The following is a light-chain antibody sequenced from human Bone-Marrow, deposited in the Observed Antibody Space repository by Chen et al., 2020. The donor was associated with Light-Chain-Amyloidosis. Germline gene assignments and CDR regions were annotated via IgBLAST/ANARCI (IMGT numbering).Light chain of an antibody. Sequence: SYDLPQQPSVSVSPGHTARITCSGDDLPTKYAYWYQQKPGQAPVLVIHRDTERPSGISERFSGSSSGTTATLTISGGQAEDEADYHCQSADSSGTYEVIFGGGTKLTGL. V-gene: IGLV3-25*03. J-gene: IGLJ2*01. CDR1: DLPTKY. CDR2: RDT. CDR3: QSADSSGTYEVI.